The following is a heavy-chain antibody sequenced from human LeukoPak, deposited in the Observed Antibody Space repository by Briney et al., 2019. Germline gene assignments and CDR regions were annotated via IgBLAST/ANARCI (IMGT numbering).Heavy chain of an antibody. CDR3: SRGSGWKALEY. V-gene: IGHV3-20*04. Sequence: GGSLRLSCAASGFTFDDYAMNWVRQAPGKGLEWVCGINWNGGSTGYADSVKGRFTIFRDNAKKSLYLQMNSLRAEDTALYYCSRGSGWKALEYWAQGTLVSVSS. J-gene: IGHJ4*02. CDR2: INWNGGST. D-gene: IGHD3-10*01. CDR1: GFTFDDYA.